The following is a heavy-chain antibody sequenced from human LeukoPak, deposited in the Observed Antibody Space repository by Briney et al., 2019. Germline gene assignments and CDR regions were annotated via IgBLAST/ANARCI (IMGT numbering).Heavy chain of an antibody. D-gene: IGHD6-13*01. CDR1: GYTFTGYY. CDR3: AKTYQIAAAGYFDY. Sequence: ASVKVSCKASGYTFTGYYMHWVRQAPGQGLEWMGWINPNSGGTNYAQKFQGRVTMTRDTSISTAYMELSRLRSEDTAVYYCAKTYQIAAAGYFDYWGQGTLVTVSS. V-gene: IGHV1-2*02. CDR2: INPNSGGT. J-gene: IGHJ4*02.